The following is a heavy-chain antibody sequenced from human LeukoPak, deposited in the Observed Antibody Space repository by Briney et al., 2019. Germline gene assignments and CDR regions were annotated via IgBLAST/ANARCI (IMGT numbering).Heavy chain of an antibody. CDR3: ARLRGLQSRRNNWFDH. CDR1: GYSFTSYW. CDR2: IYPGDSDT. J-gene: IGHJ5*02. D-gene: IGHD6-25*01. V-gene: IGHV5-51*01. Sequence: GESLKISCKGSGYSFTSYWIGGVRQLPGKGLEWMGIIYPGDSDTRYSPSFQGQVTISANKSISTAYLQWSSLKASDTAMYYCARLRGLQSRRNNWFDHWGQGTLVTVSS.